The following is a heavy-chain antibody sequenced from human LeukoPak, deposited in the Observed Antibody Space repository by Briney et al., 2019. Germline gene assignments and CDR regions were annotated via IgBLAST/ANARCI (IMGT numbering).Heavy chain of an antibody. J-gene: IGHJ1*01. CDR3: ATDQDHGYFRQ. CDR2: IKEDGSEK. D-gene: IGHD3-22*01. V-gene: IGHV3-7*01. CDR1: GFTFRRYD. Sequence: GGSLRLSCVASGFTFRRYDMHWVRQAPGKKPEWVANIKEDGSEKYYDDSVRGRFTISRDNAKNTLYLDMNSLRAEDTAVFYCATDQDHGYFRQWGQGTLVIVSS.